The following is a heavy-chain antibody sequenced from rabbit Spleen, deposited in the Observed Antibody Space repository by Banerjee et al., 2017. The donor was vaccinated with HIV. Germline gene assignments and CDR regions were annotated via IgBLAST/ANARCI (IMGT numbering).Heavy chain of an antibody. V-gene: IGHV1S40*01. J-gene: IGHJ4*01. CDR2: IAGSSSGFT. Sequence: QSLEESGGDLVKPRASLPLTCTASGFCFSSNDYMCWVRQAPGKGLEWISCIAGSSSGFTYSATWAKGRFTISKTSSTTVTLQMTSLTAADTATYFCARFYAGYGDFGYAAMWGPGTLVTVS. CDR3: ARFYAGYGDFGYAAM. CDR1: GFCFSSNDY. D-gene: IGHD7-1*01.